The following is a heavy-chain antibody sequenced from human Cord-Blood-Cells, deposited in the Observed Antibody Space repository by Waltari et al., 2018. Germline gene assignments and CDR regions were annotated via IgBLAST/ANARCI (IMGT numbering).Heavy chain of an antibody. CDR3: ARGGLERQGDAFDI. CDR2: IIPIFGTA. V-gene: IGHV1-69*18. CDR1: GGTFRSYA. J-gene: IGHJ3*02. D-gene: IGHD1-1*01. Sequence: QVQLVQSGAEVKKPGSSVKVSFKASGGTFRSYAISWVRQTPEQGLEWMGRIIPIFGTANYAQKFQGRVTITADESTSTAYMELSSLRSEDTAVYYCARGGLERQGDAFDIWGQGTMVTVSS.